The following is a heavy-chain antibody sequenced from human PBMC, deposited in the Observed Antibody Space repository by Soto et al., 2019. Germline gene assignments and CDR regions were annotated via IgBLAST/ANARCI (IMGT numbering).Heavy chain of an antibody. J-gene: IGHJ4*02. CDR3: ARGAEVAVAAPFDY. D-gene: IGHD6-19*01. CDR2: IFYSGST. Sequence: QVQLQESGPGLVKPSQTLSLTCTVSGGSISSGGYYWSWIRQHPGKGLEWFGCIFYSGSTYYNPSLKSRVTISVDTSKNQFSLKLISVTAADTAVYYCARGAEVAVAAPFDYWGQGTLVTVSS. CDR1: GGSISSGGYY. V-gene: IGHV4-31*03.